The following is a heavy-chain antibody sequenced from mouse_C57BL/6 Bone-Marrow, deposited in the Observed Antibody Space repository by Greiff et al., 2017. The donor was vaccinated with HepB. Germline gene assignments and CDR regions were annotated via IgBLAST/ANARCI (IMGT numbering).Heavy chain of an antibody. CDR2: INPSSGYT. V-gene: IGHV1-7*01. J-gene: IGHJ1*03. CDR3: ARSGAPYYYWWYFDV. CDR1: GYTFTSYW. D-gene: IGHD1-1*01. Sequence: QVQLKESGAELAKPGASVKLSCKASGYTFTSYWMHWVKQRPGQGLEWIGYINPSSGYTKYNQKFKDKATLTADKSSRTAYMQLSSLTYEDSAVYYCARSGAPYYYWWYFDVWGTGTTVTVSS.